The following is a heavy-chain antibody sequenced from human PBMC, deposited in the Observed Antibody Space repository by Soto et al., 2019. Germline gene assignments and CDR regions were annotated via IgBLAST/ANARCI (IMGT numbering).Heavy chain of an antibody. CDR2: IWYDGSNK. D-gene: IGHD2-2*01. CDR1: GFTFSSYG. J-gene: IGHJ6*02. Sequence: GGSLRLSCAASGFTFSSYGMHWVRQAPGKGLEWVAVIWYDGSNKYYADSVKGRFTISRDNSKNTLYLQMNSLRAEDTAVYYCARDGGYCSSTSCYHYYYGMDVWGQGTTVTVSS. CDR3: ARDGGYCSSTSCYHYYYGMDV. V-gene: IGHV3-33*01.